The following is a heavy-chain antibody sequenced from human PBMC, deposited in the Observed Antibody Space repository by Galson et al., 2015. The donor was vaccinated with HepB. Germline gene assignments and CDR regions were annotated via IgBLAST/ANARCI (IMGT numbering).Heavy chain of an antibody. CDR1: GYTFTGYY. J-gene: IGHJ4*02. CDR3: ARPLATMVRGVTLRQALGY. Sequence: SVKVSCKASGYTFTGYYVHWVRQAPGQGLEWMGRINPNSGGTNYAQKFQGRVTMTRDTSISTAYMELSRLRSDDTAVYYCARPLATMVRGVTLRQALGYWGQGTLVTVSS. V-gene: IGHV1-2*06. D-gene: IGHD3-10*01. CDR2: INPNSGGT.